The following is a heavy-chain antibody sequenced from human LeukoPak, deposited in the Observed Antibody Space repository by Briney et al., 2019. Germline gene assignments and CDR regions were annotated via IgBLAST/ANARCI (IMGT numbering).Heavy chain of an antibody. CDR3: AKGCGGSCYSEFDY. CDR2: ISGSGGST. CDR1: GFTFSSYA. J-gene: IGHJ4*02. D-gene: IGHD2-15*01. Sequence: SGGSLRLSCAVSGFTFSSYAMSGVRQAPGKGLEWVSAISGSGGSTYYADSVKGRFTISRDNSKNTLYLQMNSLRAEDTAVYYCAKGCGGSCYSEFDYWGQGTLVTVSS. V-gene: IGHV3-23*01.